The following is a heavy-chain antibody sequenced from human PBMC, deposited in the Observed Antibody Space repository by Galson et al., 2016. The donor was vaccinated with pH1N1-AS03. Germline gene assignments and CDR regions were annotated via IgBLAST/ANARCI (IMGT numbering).Heavy chain of an antibody. CDR1: GFTFDAYA. D-gene: IGHD6-19*01. CDR2: IKASGDML. J-gene: IGHJ4*02. CDR3: GKVGKRGWFQGYFDS. V-gene: IGHV3-9*01. Sequence: SLRLSCAASGFTFDAYAMHWVRQAPGKGLEWVAGIKASGDMLGYADSMQGRFTISRDNAKNLLYLQVNSLRVEDTAFYYWGKVGKRGWFQGYFDSWGQGTLVTVFS.